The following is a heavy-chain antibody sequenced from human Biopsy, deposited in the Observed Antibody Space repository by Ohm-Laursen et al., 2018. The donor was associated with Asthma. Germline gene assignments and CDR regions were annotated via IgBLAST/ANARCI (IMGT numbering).Heavy chain of an antibody. J-gene: IGHJ3*02. CDR3: ARTSCDFLIGQVNDAFDI. D-gene: IGHD3-3*01. CDR2: INSVIGNT. Sequence: ASVKVSCNASGYTFINYAMHWVRQAPGQRLEWMGWINSVIGNTKHSQNFQGRVTITRDTSASTSYMELSSLRSEDTVVYYCARTSCDFLIGQVNDAFDIWGQGTLVTVSS. CDR1: GYTFINYA. V-gene: IGHV1-3*01.